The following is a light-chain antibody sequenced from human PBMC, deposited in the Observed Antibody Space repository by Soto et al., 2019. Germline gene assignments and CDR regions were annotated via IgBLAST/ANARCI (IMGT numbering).Light chain of an antibody. Sequence: DIQMTQSPSSVSASVGDRVTITCRASQDINRWLCWYQQKPGKAPNLLIFGASILHSGVPSRFSGGVSATDFTLTISSLQPEDFATYYCQQSNTYPPTFVGGTKVEIK. CDR3: QQSNTYPPT. J-gene: IGKJ4*01. CDR2: GAS. CDR1: QDINRW. V-gene: IGKV1-12*01.